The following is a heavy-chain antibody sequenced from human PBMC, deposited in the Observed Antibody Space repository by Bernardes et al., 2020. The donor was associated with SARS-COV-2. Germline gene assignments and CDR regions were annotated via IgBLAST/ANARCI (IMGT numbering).Heavy chain of an antibody. D-gene: IGHD3-16*01. CDR1: GGSFNNLY. CDR3: ARLGALSYGGRY. Sequence: LSLTCTVSGGSFNNLYCSWIRQPPGKGLEWIGHIYHNGTTNYNPSLKSRVTISVDTSNNQFSLKLTSVTAADTAVYYCARLGALSYGGRYWGQGTLVTVSS. CDR2: IYHNGTT. V-gene: IGHV4-59*08. J-gene: IGHJ4*02.